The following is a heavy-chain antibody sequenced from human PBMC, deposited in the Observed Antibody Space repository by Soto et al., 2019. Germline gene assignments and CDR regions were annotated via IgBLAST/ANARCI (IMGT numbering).Heavy chain of an antibody. CDR2: IYHRGNT. J-gene: IGHJ4*02. Sequence: QVQLQESGPGLLKPSGTLSLTCAVSGGSIISSNWWSWVRQPPGKGREWIGEIYHRGNTTYNPSHHSRVTISVDKSKNQFSLNLRSVAAADTAIYYCARVDVDGGYDRLDYWGQGTLVTVSS. CDR3: ARVDVDGGYDRLDY. D-gene: IGHD5-12*01. CDR1: GGSIISSNW. V-gene: IGHV4-4*02.